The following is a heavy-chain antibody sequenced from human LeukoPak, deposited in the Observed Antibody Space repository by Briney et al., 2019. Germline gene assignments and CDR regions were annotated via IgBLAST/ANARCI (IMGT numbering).Heavy chain of an antibody. Sequence: ESSETLSPTCTVSGGSISSSGYYWGWIRQPPGKGLEWIGSIYSSGNTYYNPSLKSRVTISVDTSKNQFSLKLSSVTAADTAVYYCARSSGVVEYFQHWGQGTLVTVSS. CDR2: IYSSGNT. J-gene: IGHJ1*01. CDR3: ARSSGVVEYFQH. CDR1: GGSISSSGYY. V-gene: IGHV4-39*01. D-gene: IGHD2-21*01.